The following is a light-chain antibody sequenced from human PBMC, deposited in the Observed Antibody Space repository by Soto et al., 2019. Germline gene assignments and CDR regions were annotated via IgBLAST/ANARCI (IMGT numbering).Light chain of an antibody. CDR2: SSN. J-gene: IGLJ1*01. V-gene: IGLV1-44*01. Sequence: QSVLTQPPSASGTPGQRVTISCSGSSSNIGSNTVNWYQQLPGTAPKLLIYSSNQRPSGVPDRFSGSKSGTSASLAISGLQSEDEADYYCAAWDDSLNGPYVFGTGTKLNVL. CDR1: SSNIGSNT. CDR3: AAWDDSLNGPYV.